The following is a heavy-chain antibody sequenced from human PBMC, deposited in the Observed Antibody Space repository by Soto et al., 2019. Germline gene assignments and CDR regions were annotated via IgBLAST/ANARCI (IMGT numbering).Heavy chain of an antibody. J-gene: IGHJ4*02. CDR2: IYYSGST. V-gene: IGHV4-31*03. CDR1: GGSISSGGYY. Sequence: RSLTCTVSGGSISSGGYYWSWIRQHPGKGLEWIGYIYYSGSTYYNPSLKSRVTISVDTSKNQFSLKLSSVTAADTAVYYCARDVNHDFWSGYFDYWGQGTLVTVSS. D-gene: IGHD3-3*01. CDR3: ARDVNHDFWSGYFDY.